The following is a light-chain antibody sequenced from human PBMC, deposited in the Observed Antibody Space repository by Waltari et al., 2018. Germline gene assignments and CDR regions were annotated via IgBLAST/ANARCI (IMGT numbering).Light chain of an antibody. Sequence: QSALTQPRSVSGSPGQSVTFSCTGTSNDVGGYNHVSWYQQSPGTAPTLMLYDGFNRPAGGPERLPGPTAGNTASLTISGLQADDEADYYCCSYAGSYTVLFGGGTKLTVL. CDR3: CSYAGSYTVL. J-gene: IGLJ2*01. V-gene: IGLV2-11*01. CDR1: SNDVGGYNH. CDR2: DGF.